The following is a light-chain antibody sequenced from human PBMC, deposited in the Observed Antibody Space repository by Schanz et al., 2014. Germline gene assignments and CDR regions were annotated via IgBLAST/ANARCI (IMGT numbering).Light chain of an antibody. CDR3: QHYDHFHRG. CDR2: DAS. CDR1: QDVSQY. Sequence: DIQMPQSPSSLSASVGDSVTITCQTSQDVSQYLNWYQQKPGKAPKVLISDASNLETGVSSRFSGGGSGTHFTFTIISLQPEDVATYYCQHYDHFHRGFGPGTTVDIK. J-gene: IGKJ3*01. V-gene: IGKV1-33*01.